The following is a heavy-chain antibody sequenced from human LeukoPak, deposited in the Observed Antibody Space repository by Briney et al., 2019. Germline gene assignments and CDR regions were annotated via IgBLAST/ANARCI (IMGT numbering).Heavy chain of an antibody. CDR3: ARAVVPAATPSWFDP. D-gene: IGHD2-2*01. CDR1: GFTFSSYS. CDR2: ISSSSYI. Sequence: PGGCLRLSCAASGFTFSSYSMNWVRQAPGKGLEWVSSISSSSYIYYADSVKGRFTISRDNAKNSLYLQMNSLRAEDTAVYYCARAVVPAATPSWFDPWGQGTLVTVSS. J-gene: IGHJ5*02. V-gene: IGHV3-21*01.